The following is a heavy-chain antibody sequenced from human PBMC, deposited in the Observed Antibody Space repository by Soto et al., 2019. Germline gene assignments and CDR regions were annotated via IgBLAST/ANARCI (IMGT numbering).Heavy chain of an antibody. Sequence: QITLKKSGPTLVKPTQTLTLTCTFSGFSLSTSGVGGGWIHQPPGNALEWLALIYWNDDKRYSPSLKSRLTITEDTSKFQVVLTMTKMDPVDTATYSCAHATVAIEGAAYFADWGQGTLDTVSS. J-gene: IGHJ4*02. V-gene: IGHV2-5*01. CDR2: IYWNDDK. CDR3: AHATVAIEGAAYFAD. D-gene: IGHD1-26*01. CDR1: GFSLSTSGVG.